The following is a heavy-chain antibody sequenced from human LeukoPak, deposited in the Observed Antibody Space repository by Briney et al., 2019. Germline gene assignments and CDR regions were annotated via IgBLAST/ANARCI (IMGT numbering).Heavy chain of an antibody. CDR3: ARRRYNWNAIDY. Sequence: GGSLRLSCAASGFTFSSYAMSWVRQAPGKGLKWVSAISGSGGSTYYADSAKGRLTISRDNSKNTLYLQMNSLRAEDTAVYYCARRRYNWNAIDYWGQGTLVTVSS. D-gene: IGHD1-20*01. CDR2: ISGSGGST. J-gene: IGHJ4*02. V-gene: IGHV3-23*01. CDR1: GFTFSSYA.